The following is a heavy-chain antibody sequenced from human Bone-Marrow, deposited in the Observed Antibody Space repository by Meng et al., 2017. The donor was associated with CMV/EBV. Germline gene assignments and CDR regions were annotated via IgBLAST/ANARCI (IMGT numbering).Heavy chain of an antibody. J-gene: IGHJ5*02. V-gene: IGHV3-48*04. CDR1: GFTFSSYS. CDR3: AREWGGYRYGRNQLNWFDP. CDR2: ISSSSSTT. D-gene: IGHD5-18*01. Sequence: GESLKISCAASGFTFSSYSMNWVRQAPGKGLEWVSDISSSSSTTYYADSVKGRFTISRDNSKNSLYLQMNSLRAEDTAVYYCAREWGGYRYGRNQLNWFDPWGQGTLVTVSS.